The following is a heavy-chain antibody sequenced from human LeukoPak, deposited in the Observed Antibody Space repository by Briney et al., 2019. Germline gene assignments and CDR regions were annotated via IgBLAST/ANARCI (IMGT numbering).Heavy chain of an antibody. CDR3: ARDLGGYKANWFDP. V-gene: IGHV3-23*01. CDR2: ISGSGGST. J-gene: IGHJ5*02. CDR1: GFTFSSYA. D-gene: IGHD5-12*01. Sequence: GGSLRLSCAASGFTFSSYAMSWVRQAPGKGLKWVSAISGSGGSTYYADSVKGRFTISRDNSKNTLYLQMNSLRAEDTAVYYCARDLGGYKANWFDPWGQGTLVTVSS.